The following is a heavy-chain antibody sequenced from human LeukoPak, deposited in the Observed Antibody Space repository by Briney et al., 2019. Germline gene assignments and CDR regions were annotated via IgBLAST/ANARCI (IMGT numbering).Heavy chain of an antibody. Sequence: PSETLSLTCTVSGGSISSSSYYWGWIRQPPGKGLEWIGSIYYSGSTYYNPSLKSRVTISVDTSKNQFSLKLSSVTAADTAVYYCARDQTDYYDSSGYLSGGFDPWGQGTLVTVSS. CDR3: ARDQTDYYDSSGYLSGGFDP. CDR2: IYYSGST. J-gene: IGHJ5*02. CDR1: GGSISSSSYY. V-gene: IGHV4-39*07. D-gene: IGHD3-22*01.